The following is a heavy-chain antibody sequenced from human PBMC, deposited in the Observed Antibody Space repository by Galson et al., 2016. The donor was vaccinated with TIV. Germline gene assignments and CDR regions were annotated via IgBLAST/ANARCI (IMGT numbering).Heavy chain of an antibody. CDR2: IIPINGIR. Sequence: SVKVSCKASGDTFNTYTITWVRQAPGQGLEWMGRIIPINGIRDYAQKFQGRVTITADESTDTAYVELNSLTSEDTAVYYCARATNYYDNWFDPWGQGTLVTVSS. D-gene: IGHD3-10*01. CDR1: GDTFNTYT. V-gene: IGHV1-69*02. J-gene: IGHJ5*02. CDR3: ARATNYYDNWFDP.